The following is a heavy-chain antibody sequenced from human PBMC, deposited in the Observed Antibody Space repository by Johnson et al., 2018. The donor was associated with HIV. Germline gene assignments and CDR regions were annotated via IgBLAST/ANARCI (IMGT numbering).Heavy chain of an antibody. CDR1: GFTFSSYG. CDR2: ISYGVTNK. D-gene: IGHD3-10*01. Sequence: QVQLVESGGGVVQPGRSLRLSCAASGFTFSSYGMHWVRQAPDKGLEWVAAISYGVTNKYYIDSVQGRFTISRDNSKSTLYLQMNSLRVEDTAVYYCVKDRGRPGTPAAFDMWGHGTMVTVSS. J-gene: IGHJ3*02. V-gene: IGHV3-30*18. CDR3: VKDRGRPGTPAAFDM.